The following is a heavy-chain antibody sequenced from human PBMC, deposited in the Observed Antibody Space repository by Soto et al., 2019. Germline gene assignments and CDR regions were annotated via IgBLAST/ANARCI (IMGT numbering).Heavy chain of an antibody. Sequence: XETLALTCTVSGGSISSYYGSGIRQPPGKGLEWIGYIYYSGSTNYNPSLKSRVTISVDTSKNQFSLKLSSVTAADTAVYYCARGGVDYYDSSGYYGAYDAFDIWGQGTMVTVSS. CDR2: IYYSGST. D-gene: IGHD3-22*01. J-gene: IGHJ3*02. CDR3: ARGGVDYYDSSGYYGAYDAFDI. V-gene: IGHV4-59*01. CDR1: GGSISSYY.